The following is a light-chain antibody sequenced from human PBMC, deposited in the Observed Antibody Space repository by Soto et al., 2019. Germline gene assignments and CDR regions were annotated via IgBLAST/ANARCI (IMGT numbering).Light chain of an antibody. Sequence: QSALTQPPSASGSPGQSVTISCTGTSSDVGGYNYVSWYQQHPGKAPKLMIYEVSQRPSGVPDRFSGSKSGNTASLTVSGLQAEDEADYYCSSYAGSNNPHVVFGGGTKLTVL. CDR1: SSDVGGYNY. CDR3: SSYAGSNNPHVV. J-gene: IGLJ2*01. CDR2: EVS. V-gene: IGLV2-8*01.